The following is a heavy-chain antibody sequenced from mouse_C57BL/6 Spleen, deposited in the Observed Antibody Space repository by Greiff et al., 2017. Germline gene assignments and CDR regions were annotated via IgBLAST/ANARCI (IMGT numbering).Heavy chain of an antibody. D-gene: IGHD4-1*02. J-gene: IGHJ2*01. CDR3: ARPLNWDYFDY. V-gene: IGHV5-6*01. CDR1: GFTFSSYG. Sequence: EVKLVESGGDLVKPGGSLKLSCAASGFTFSSYGMSWVRQTPDKRLEWVATISSGGSYTYYPDSVKGRFTISRDNAKNTLYLQMSSLKSEDTAMYYCARPLNWDYFDYWGQGTTLTVSS. CDR2: ISSGGSYT.